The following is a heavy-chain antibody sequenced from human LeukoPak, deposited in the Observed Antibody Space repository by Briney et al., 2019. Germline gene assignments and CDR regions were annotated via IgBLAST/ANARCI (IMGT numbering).Heavy chain of an antibody. V-gene: IGHV3-23*01. CDR2: ISGSGGST. CDR3: AKDHPHGDYFDY. Sequence: GGSLRLSCAASRFTFSSYAMSWVRQAPGKGLEWVSAISGSGGSTYYADTVKGRFTISRDNSKNTLYLQMNSLRAEDTAVYYCAKDHPHGDYFDYWGPGTLVTVSS. D-gene: IGHD4-17*01. J-gene: IGHJ4*02. CDR1: RFTFSSYA.